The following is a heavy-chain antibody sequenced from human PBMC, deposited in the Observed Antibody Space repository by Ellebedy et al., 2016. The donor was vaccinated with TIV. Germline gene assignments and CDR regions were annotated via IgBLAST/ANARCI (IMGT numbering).Heavy chain of an antibody. Sequence: ASVKVSXXASGYTFSSYGISWVRQAPGQGLEWMGYINVYDGNTNYAQKVQDRVTMTTDTSTTTAYMELRSLRSDDTAVYFCARDTFRVGYGSGSFDYWGQGTLVTVSS. J-gene: IGHJ4*02. D-gene: IGHD3-10*01. CDR2: INVYDGNT. CDR1: GYTFSSYG. V-gene: IGHV1-18*01. CDR3: ARDTFRVGYGSGSFDY.